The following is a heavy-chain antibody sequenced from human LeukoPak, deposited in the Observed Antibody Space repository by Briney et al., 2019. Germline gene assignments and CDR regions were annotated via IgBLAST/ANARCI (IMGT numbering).Heavy chain of an antibody. D-gene: IGHD1-26*01. J-gene: IGHJ3*02. V-gene: IGHV4-39*07. CDR2: IYHSGST. Sequence: PSETLPLTCTVSGASVSGSPYYWSWIRQPPGKGLEWIGSIYHSGSTYYNPSLKSRVTISVDTSKNQFSLKLSSVTAADTAVYYCARALLEWELQELRDAFDIWGQGTMVTVSS. CDR1: GASVSGSPYY. CDR3: ARALLEWELQELRDAFDI.